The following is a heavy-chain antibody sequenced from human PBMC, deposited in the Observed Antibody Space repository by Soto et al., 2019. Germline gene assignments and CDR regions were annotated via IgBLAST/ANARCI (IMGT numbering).Heavy chain of an antibody. D-gene: IGHD3-16*01. V-gene: IGHV1-69*01. CDR3: ATGLDEYYYYYGMDV. J-gene: IGHJ6*02. CDR1: GGTFSSYA. Sequence: KLSCKSSGGTFSSYAISWVRQAPGQGLEWMGGIIPIFGTANYAQKFQGRVTITADESTSTAYMELSSLRSEDTAVYYCATGLDEYYYYYGMDVWGQGTTVTVS. CDR2: IIPIFGTA.